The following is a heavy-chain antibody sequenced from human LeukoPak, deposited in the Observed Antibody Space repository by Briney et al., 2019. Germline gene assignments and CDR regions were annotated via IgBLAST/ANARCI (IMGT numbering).Heavy chain of an antibody. CDR2: IYYSGST. CDR3: ATSPRRALANWFDP. D-gene: IGHD3-3*02. V-gene: IGHV4-59*01. Sequence: GSLRLSCAASGFIFSSYEMNWIRQPPGKGLEWIGYIYYSGSTNYNPSLKSRVTISVDTSKNQFSLKLSSVTAADTAVYYCATSPRRALANWFDPWGQGTLVTVSS. CDR1: GFIFSSYE. J-gene: IGHJ5*02.